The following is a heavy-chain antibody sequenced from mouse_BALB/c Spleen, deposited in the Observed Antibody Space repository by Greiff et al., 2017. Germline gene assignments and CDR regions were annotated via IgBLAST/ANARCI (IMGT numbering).Heavy chain of an antibody. Sequence: EVQVVESGGGLVKPGGSLKLSCAASGFAFSSYDMSWVRQTPEKRLEWVAYISSGGGSTYYPDTVKGRFTISRDNAKNTLYLQMSSLKSEDTAMYYCARGNGNRYAMDYWGQGTSVTVSS. V-gene: IGHV5-12-1*01. J-gene: IGHJ4*01. D-gene: IGHD2-1*01. CDR2: ISSGGGST. CDR1: GFAFSSYD. CDR3: ARGNGNRYAMDY.